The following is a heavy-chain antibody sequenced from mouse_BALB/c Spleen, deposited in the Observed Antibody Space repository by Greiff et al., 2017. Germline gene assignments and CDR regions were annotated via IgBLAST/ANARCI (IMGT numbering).Heavy chain of an antibody. Sequence: QVQLQQSGPELVKPGASVKMSCKASGYTFTSYYIHWVKQRPGQGLEWIGQIYPGDGDTNYNGKFKGKATLTADKSSSTAYMQLSSLTSEDSAVYFCARWEYFDYWGQGTTLTVSS. D-gene: IGHD4-1*01. CDR2: IYPGDGDT. V-gene: IGHV1S56*01. J-gene: IGHJ2*01. CDR3: ARWEYFDY. CDR1: GYTFTSYY.